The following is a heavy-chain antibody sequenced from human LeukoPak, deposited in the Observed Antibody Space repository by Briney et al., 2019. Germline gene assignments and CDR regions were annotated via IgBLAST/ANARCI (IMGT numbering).Heavy chain of an antibody. J-gene: IGHJ3*02. CDR2: ISSSGST. Sequence: NPSETLSLTCTVSGDSISSGDYYWSWIRQPAGKGLEWIGRISSSGSTNYNPSLKSRVTISVDTSKNQFSLKLSSVTAADTAVFYCARANYYDTSGYSRGAFDIWGQGAMVTVSS. D-gene: IGHD3-22*01. CDR3: ARANYYDTSGYSRGAFDI. CDR1: GDSISSGDYY. V-gene: IGHV4-61*02.